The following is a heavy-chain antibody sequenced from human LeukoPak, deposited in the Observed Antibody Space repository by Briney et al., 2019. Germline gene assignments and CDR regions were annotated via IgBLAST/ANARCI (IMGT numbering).Heavy chain of an antibody. D-gene: IGHD3-9*01. CDR3: AKNYDFLTGYAS. Sequence: ASVKVSCKASGYTFTSYGISWVRQAPGQGLEWMGWISGYNGNTYDAQNLQGRVTMTTDTSTSTAYMELRSLRFDDTAVYYCAKNYDFLTGYASWGQGTLVTVSS. V-gene: IGHV1-18*01. CDR2: ISGYNGNT. CDR1: GYTFTSYG. J-gene: IGHJ4*02.